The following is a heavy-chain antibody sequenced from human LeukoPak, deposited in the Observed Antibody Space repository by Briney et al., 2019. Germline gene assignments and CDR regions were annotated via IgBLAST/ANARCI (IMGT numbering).Heavy chain of an antibody. CDR1: GGTFSSYA. J-gene: IGHJ4*02. V-gene: IGHV1-69*05. CDR3: ARSSRIQLWFLFGY. CDR2: IIPIFGTA. D-gene: IGHD5-18*01. Sequence: ASVKVSCKASGGTFSSYAISWVRQAPGQGLEWMGGIIPIFGTANYAQKFQGRVTITTDESTSTAYMELRRLRSEDTAVYYCARSSRIQLWFLFGYWGQGTLVTVSS.